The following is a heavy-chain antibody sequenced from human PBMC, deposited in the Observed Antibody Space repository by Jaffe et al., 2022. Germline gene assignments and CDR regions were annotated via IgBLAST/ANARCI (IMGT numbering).Heavy chain of an antibody. CDR3: ARAGVDTYYYDSSGYYDFDY. CDR1: GFTFSSYW. D-gene: IGHD3-22*01. V-gene: IGHV3-74*01. J-gene: IGHJ4*02. CDR2: INSDGSST. Sequence: EVQLVESGGGLVQPGGSLRLSCAASGFTFSSYWMHWVRQAPGKGLVWVSRINSDGSSTSYADSVKGRFTISRDNAKNTLYLQMNSLRAEDTAVYYCARAGVDTYYYDSSGYYDFDYWGQGTLVTVSS.